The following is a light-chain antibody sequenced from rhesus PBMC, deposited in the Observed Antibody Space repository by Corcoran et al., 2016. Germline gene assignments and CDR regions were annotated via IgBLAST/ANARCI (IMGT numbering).Light chain of an antibody. V-gene: IGKV3-53*02. CDR1: QSVSSY. Sequence: QVILTQSPATLSLSPGERATLSCRASQSVSSYLAWYQQKPGQAPKLLIYGASSRATGITDRFSGSGSGTEFTLTISSLEPEDFAVYYCQQYSSSPPTFGGGTKVELK. J-gene: IGKJ4*01. CDR3: QQYSSSPPT. CDR2: GAS.